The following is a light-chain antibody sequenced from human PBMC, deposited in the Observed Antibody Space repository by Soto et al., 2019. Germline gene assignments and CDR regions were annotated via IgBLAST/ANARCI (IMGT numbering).Light chain of an antibody. J-gene: IGKJ4*01. CDR3: LQEYNYPPT. CDR1: QSISSY. CDR2: AAS. Sequence: DIPMSLSPSSLSASVGDRVTITCRASQSISSYLNWYQQKPGKAPKLLIYAASSLQSGVPSRFSGSGSGTDFTLTISSLQPEDFATYYCLQEYNYPPTFGGGTKVDIK. V-gene: IGKV1-39*01.